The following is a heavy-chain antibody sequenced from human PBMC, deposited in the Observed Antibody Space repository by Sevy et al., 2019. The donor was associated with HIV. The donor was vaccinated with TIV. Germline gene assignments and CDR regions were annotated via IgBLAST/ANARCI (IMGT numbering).Heavy chain of an antibody. CDR3: AKGDTPMLRFGYFDY. Sequence: GGSLRLSCAASGFTFSSYAMSWVRQAPGKGLEWVSAISGSGVSTFYADSVKGRFTISRDNSKITLYLQMNSLRTEDTAVYYCAKGDTPMLRFGYFDYWGQGTLVTVSS. D-gene: IGHD5-18*01. CDR1: GFTFSSYA. CDR2: ISGSGVST. V-gene: IGHV3-23*01. J-gene: IGHJ4*02.